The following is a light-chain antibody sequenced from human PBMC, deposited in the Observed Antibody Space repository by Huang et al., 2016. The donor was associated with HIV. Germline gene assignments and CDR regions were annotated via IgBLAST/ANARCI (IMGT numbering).Light chain of an antibody. CDR2: GTS. CDR1: QSVSSN. Sequence: EIVMTQSPATLPVSPGERATLSCRASQSVSSNLAWYQQKPGQAPRLLIYGTSTRATGIPARFSGSGSGTEFTLTISSLQSEDFAVYYCQQYNTWPYTFGQATKLEIK. V-gene: IGKV3-15*01. CDR3: QQYNTWPYT. J-gene: IGKJ2*01.